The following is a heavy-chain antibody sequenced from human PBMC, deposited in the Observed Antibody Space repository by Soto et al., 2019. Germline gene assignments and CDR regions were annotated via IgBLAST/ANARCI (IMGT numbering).Heavy chain of an antibody. D-gene: IGHD1-26*01. J-gene: IGHJ6*02. CDR3: GKYSGSYPVYNGMNV. Sequence: EVQLLESGGGLVQPGGSLRLSCAVSGFPFSTSAMNWVRQAPGKGLEWVSIISATSDAAYYAESVKGRFTSSRDNSKNTLYLQMNSLRPEDTAMYYCGKYSGSYPVYNGMNVWGQGTTVTVSS. CDR1: GFPFSTSA. CDR2: ISATSDAA. V-gene: IGHV3-23*01.